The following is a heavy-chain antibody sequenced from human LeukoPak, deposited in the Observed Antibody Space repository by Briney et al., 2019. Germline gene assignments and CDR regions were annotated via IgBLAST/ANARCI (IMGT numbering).Heavy chain of an antibody. D-gene: IGHD3-10*01. V-gene: IGHV3-30*02. CDR3: AKRYGEYLFDY. J-gene: IGHJ4*02. CDR1: GFTFSSYG. CDR2: IRFDGRDK. Sequence: PGGSLRLSCAASGFTFSSYGMNWVRQAPGKGLEWVAFIRFDGRDKYYADSVKGRFTISRDNSENTVDLQMNSLRIEDTAVYYCAKRYGEYLFDYWGQGTLVTVSS.